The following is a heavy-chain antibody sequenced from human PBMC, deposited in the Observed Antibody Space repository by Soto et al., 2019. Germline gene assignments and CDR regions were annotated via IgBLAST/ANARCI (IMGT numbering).Heavy chain of an antibody. CDR1: GGSISSYY. J-gene: IGHJ6*02. Sequence: QVQLQESGPGLVKPSETLSLSCTVSGGSISSYYWSWFRQSPGKRMEWIGYVHHSWGSSYNPSLQSRVAISADTSKSQLSLKVTSVTATDTAVYYCARQGFGPLHGLVDVWGQGTTVTVSS. CDR3: ARQGFGPLHGLVDV. D-gene: IGHD3-10*01. CDR2: VHHSWGS. V-gene: IGHV4-59*08.